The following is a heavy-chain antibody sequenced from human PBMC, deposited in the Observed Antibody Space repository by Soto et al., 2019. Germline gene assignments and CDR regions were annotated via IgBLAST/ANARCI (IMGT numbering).Heavy chain of an antibody. J-gene: IGHJ1*01. V-gene: IGHV3-21*06. D-gene: IGHD1-26*01. CDR3: ARVPGGVGADQITPFQH. CDR2: ISRFGRLL. Sequence: GGSLSLSCAGSGFSFSDYSINWVRQAPGKGLEWVLSISRFGRLLYYADSLRGRLTIARDNAKNLVFLQIDSLRAEDTAIYYCARVPGGVGADQITPFQHWGQGTQVTVS. CDR1: GFSFSDYS.